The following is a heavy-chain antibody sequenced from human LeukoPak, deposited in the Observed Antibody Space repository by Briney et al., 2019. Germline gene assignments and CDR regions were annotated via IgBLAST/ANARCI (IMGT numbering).Heavy chain of an antibody. CDR2: IWYDGSNK. V-gene: IGHV3-33*01. D-gene: IGHD3-3*01. CDR3: ASLHDFWSGYYTGISNYFDY. CDR1: GFTFSSYG. Sequence: GGSLRLSCAASGFTFSSYGMHWVRQAPGKGLEWVAVIWYDGSNKYYADSVKGRFTISRDNSKNTLYLQMNSLRAEDTAVYYCASLHDFWSGYYTGISNYFDYWGQGTLGTVSS. J-gene: IGHJ4*02.